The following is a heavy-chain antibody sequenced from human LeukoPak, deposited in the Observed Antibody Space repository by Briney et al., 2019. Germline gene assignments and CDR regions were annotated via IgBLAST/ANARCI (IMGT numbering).Heavy chain of an antibody. CDR3: AREDYYDSSGYYLDY. Sequence: GGSLRLSCAASGFTFSSYAMHWVRQAPGKGLERVAVISYDGSNKYYADSVKGRFTISRDNSKNTLYLQMNSLRAEDTAVYYCAREDYYDSSGYYLDYWGQGTLVTVSS. D-gene: IGHD3-22*01. CDR2: ISYDGSNK. V-gene: IGHV3-30*04. CDR1: GFTFSSYA. J-gene: IGHJ4*02.